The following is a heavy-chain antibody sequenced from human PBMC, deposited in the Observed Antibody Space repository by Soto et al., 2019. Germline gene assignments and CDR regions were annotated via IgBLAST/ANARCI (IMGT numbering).Heavy chain of an antibody. CDR2: ITGSGAIT. D-gene: IGHD1-26*01. J-gene: IGHJ6*02. CDR3: ARDVWETTSMYYGLDV. V-gene: IGHV3-23*01. Sequence: EAQLLESGGGLLQPGGSLRLSCAASGFTFSSYAMSWVRLAPGKGLEWVSGITGSGAITYYTDSVKGRFTISRDNSKNSLYLQMHSLTAEDTAVYYCARDVWETTSMYYGLDVLGLGTTVTVSS. CDR1: GFTFSSYA.